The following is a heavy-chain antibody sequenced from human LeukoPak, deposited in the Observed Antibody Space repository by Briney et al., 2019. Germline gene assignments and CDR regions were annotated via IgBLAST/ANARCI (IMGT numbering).Heavy chain of an antibody. D-gene: IGHD3-10*01. CDR1: GFTLSSYG. CDR3: AREGVLYYGSGSYYVPGGLCY. Sequence: HPGRSLRLSCAASGFTLSSYGMHWVRQAPGKGLEWVAVIWYDGSNKYYADSVKGRFTISRDNSKNTLYLQMNSLRAEDTAVYYCAREGVLYYGSGSYYVPGGLCYWGQGTLVTVSS. CDR2: IWYDGSNK. J-gene: IGHJ4*02. V-gene: IGHV3-33*01.